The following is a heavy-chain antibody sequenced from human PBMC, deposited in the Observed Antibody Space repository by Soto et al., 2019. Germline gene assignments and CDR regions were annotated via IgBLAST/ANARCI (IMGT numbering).Heavy chain of an antibody. Sequence: QVQLVESGGGVVQPGRSLRLSCAASGFTFSSYGMHWVRQAPGKGLEWVAVIWYDGSNKYYADSVKGRFTISRDNSKNTLYLQMNSLRAEDTAVYYCARDPSTVTTNYYYYYYMDVRGKGTTVTVSS. CDR3: ARDPSTVTTNYYYYYYMDV. J-gene: IGHJ6*03. V-gene: IGHV3-33*01. D-gene: IGHD4-17*01. CDR1: GFTFSSYG. CDR2: IWYDGSNK.